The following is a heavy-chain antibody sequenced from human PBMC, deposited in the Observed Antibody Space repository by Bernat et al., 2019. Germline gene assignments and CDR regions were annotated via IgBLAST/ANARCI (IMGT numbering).Heavy chain of an antibody. CDR2: ISLDGDST. CDR1: GFTFDDYT. D-gene: IGHD5-12*01. V-gene: IGHV3-43*01. Sequence: EVQLVESGGVVVQPGGSLRLSCAASGFTFDDYTMHWVRQAPGKGLEWVSFISLDGDSTYYADSVKGRFTISRDNSKNSLYLQMNRLRTEDTALYYCAKDRRSGYDYVGIFDYWGQGTLVTVSS. J-gene: IGHJ4*02. CDR3: AKDRRSGYDYVGIFDY.